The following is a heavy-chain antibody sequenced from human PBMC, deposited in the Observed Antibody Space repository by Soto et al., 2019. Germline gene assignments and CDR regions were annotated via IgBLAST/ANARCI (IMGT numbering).Heavy chain of an antibody. CDR2: ISYDGSNK. CDR3: AKGTTGRRHYGMDV. CDR1: GFTFSSYA. Sequence: GGSLRLSCAASGFTFSSYAMHWVRQAPGKGLEWVAVISYDGSNKYYADSVKGRFTISRDNSKNTLYLQMNSLRAEDTAVYYCAKGTTGRRHYGMDVWGQGTTVTVSS. V-gene: IGHV3-30-3*01. J-gene: IGHJ6*02. D-gene: IGHD1-1*01.